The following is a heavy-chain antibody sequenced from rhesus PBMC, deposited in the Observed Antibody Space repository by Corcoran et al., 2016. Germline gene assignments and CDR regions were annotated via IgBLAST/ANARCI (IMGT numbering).Heavy chain of an antibody. V-gene: IGHV4-80*01. J-gene: IGHJ6*01. D-gene: IGHD3-28*01. CDR2: INGNSGST. CDR3: ARSYYYDSGYYQSIYYGLDS. Sequence: VQLQESGPGLLKPSETRSLTCAVSGAPIRSYWWSWIRQPPGKGLEWIGEINGNSGSTYYNPSLKSRVTISKDASKNQFSLKLSSVTAADTAAYYCARSYYYDSGYYQSIYYGLDSWGQGVVVTVSS. CDR1: GAPIRSYW.